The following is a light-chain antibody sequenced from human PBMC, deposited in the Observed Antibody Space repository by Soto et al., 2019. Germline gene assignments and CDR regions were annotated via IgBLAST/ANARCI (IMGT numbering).Light chain of an antibody. CDR3: QQYDNFPV. J-gene: IGKJ2*01. V-gene: IGKV1-33*01. Sequence: DIQMTQSPSSLSASIGDRVTITCQASQDISFFLNWYQQKPGKAPEVLIYDSSKLKGGVSSRFSGSGSGTHFTFTITSVQPEDVATYFCQQYDNFPVFGQGTKVEI. CDR2: DSS. CDR1: QDISFF.